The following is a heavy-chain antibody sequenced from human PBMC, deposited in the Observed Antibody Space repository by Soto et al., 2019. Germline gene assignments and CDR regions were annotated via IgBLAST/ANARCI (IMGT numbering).Heavy chain of an antibody. Sequence: QVQLVESGGGVVQPGGSLRLSCVASGFIFSKYAIYWVRQAPGKGPDWVAVISNDGSNRDYADSVKGRFTISRDNSKNTLYLQMNSLKPGDTAMYFCARGDIVVNGPFDYWGQGTLVTVSS. V-gene: IGHV3-30-3*01. D-gene: IGHD5-12*01. CDR2: ISNDGSNR. J-gene: IGHJ4*02. CDR1: GFIFSKYA. CDR3: ARGDIVVNGPFDY.